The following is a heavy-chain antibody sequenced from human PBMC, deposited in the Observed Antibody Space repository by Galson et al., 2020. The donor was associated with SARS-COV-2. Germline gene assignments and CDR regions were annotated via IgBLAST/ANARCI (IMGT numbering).Heavy chain of an antibody. V-gene: IGHV4-59*01. J-gene: IGHJ2*01. CDR1: GDSISRYY. CDR2: IYFSGST. Sequence: PSETLSLTCTVSGDSISRYYWSWIRQPPGKGLEWIGFIYFSGSTDYNPSLKSRVTMSIDTSKTQFSLQMTSVTAADTAVYYCARSPYTAYGLDWYFDLWGRGTLITVAS. CDR3: ARSPYTAYGLDWYFDL. D-gene: IGHD5-12*01.